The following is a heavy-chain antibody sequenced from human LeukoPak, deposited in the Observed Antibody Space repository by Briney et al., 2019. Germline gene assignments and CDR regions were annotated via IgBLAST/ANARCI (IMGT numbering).Heavy chain of an antibody. Sequence: GASVKVSCKASGYTFTRYGITWVRQAPGRGLEWMGWISTYDGGTYYAQKFQGRVTMTRDTSTNTAYVELRGLRSDDTALYYCARDVLNRCIGGICPIDDWGQGTLVTVSS. V-gene: IGHV1-18*04. CDR1: GYTFTRYG. CDR3: ARDVLNRCIGGICPIDD. D-gene: IGHD2-15*01. J-gene: IGHJ4*02. CDR2: ISTYDGGT.